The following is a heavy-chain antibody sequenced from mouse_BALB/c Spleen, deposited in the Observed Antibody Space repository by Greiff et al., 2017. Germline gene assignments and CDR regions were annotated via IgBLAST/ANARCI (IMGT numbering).Heavy chain of an antibody. V-gene: IGHV1S22*01. Sequence: LQQPGSELVRPGASVKLSCKASGYTFTSYWMHWVKQRPGQGLEWIGNIYPGSGSTNYDEKFKSKATLTVDTSSSTAYMQLSSLTSEDSAVYYCTRGYGRYAMDYWGQGTSVTVSS. J-gene: IGHJ4*01. CDR1: GYTFTSYW. D-gene: IGHD2-10*02. CDR2: IYPGSGST. CDR3: TRGYGRYAMDY.